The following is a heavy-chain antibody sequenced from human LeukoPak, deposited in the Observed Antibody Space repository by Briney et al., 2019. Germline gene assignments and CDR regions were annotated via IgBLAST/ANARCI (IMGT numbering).Heavy chain of an antibody. CDR1: GGSLSDYY. J-gene: IGHJ6*03. CDR2: ISHRGRT. CDR3: ARGYYDSSGYYYYYYYMDV. D-gene: IGHD3-22*01. Sequence: PSETLSLTCAVYGGSLSDYYWSWIRQSPGKGLEWIGEISHRGRTYYNLSLKSRVAISIDTSKNQFSLKLSSVTAADTAVYYCARGYYDSSGYYYYYYYMDVWGKGTTVTISS. V-gene: IGHV4-34*01.